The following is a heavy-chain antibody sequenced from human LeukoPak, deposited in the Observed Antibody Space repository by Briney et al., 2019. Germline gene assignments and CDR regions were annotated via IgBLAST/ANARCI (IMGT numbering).Heavy chain of an antibody. V-gene: IGHV4-31*03. J-gene: IGHJ5*02. CDR3: ARDLGFYCSSTSCWNGWFDP. CDR2: IYYSGST. CDR1: GASISSGTYS. Sequence: SQTLSLTCTVSGASISSGTYSWSWIRQHPGKGLEWIGYIYYSGSTYYNPALKSRVTISVDTSKNQFSLKLSSVTAADTAVYYCARDLGFYCSSTSCWNGWFDPWGQGTLVTVSS. D-gene: IGHD2-2*01.